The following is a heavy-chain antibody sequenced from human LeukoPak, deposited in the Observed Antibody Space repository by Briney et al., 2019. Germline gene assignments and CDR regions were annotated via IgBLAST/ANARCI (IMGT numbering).Heavy chain of an antibody. CDR3: ARGGGSYRRPDY. D-gene: IGHD1-26*01. V-gene: IGHV3-48*03. J-gene: IGHJ4*02. CDR2: ISSSGSTI. Sequence: GGSLRLSCAASGFTFSSYEMNWVRQAPGKGLEWVSYISSSGSTIYYADSVKGRFTISRDNSKNTLYLQMNSLRAEDTAVYYCARGGGSYRRPDYWGQGTLVTVSS. CDR1: GFTFSSYE.